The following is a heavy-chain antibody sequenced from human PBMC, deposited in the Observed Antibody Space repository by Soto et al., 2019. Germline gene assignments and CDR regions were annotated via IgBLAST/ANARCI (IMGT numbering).Heavy chain of an antibody. D-gene: IGHD5-18*01. J-gene: IGHJ4*02. CDR1: GGTFSTYA. V-gene: IGHV1-69*12. CDR2: IIPMFGTA. CDR3: ASGIQLWLRRINNGYSG. Sequence: QVQLVQSGAEVKKPESSVKVSCKAPGGTFSTYAIIWVRQAPGQGLEWMGVIIPMFGTAKYAHRFQDSIPITADEPTNTVNLELSSLTSADTALYFCASGIQLWLRRINNGYSGWGQGTLVTVSS.